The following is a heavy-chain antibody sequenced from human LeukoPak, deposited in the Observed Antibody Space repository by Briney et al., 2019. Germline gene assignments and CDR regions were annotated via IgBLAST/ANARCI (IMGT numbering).Heavy chain of an antibody. V-gene: IGHV3-30*02. CDR1: GFTSSSYG. D-gene: IGHD1-1*01. CDR3: AREQTSITTFGMDV. Sequence: GGSLRLSCAASGFTSSSYGMHWVRQAPGKGLEWVAFIRYDGSNKYYADSVKGRFTISRDNSKNTLYLQMNSLRAEDTAVYYCAREQTSITTFGMDVWGKGTTVIVSS. CDR2: IRYDGSNK. J-gene: IGHJ6*04.